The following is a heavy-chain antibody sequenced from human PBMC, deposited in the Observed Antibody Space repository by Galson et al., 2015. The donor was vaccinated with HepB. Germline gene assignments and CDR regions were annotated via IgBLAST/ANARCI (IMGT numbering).Heavy chain of an antibody. CDR1: GGSISSGGYY. J-gene: IGHJ2*01. CDR3: ARVMTLRTPFASDNWYFDL. D-gene: IGHD4-17*01. CDR2: IYYSGST. V-gene: IGHV4-31*03. Sequence: LSLTCTVSGGSISSGGYYWSWIRQHPGKGLEWIGYIYYSGSTYYNPSLKSRVTISVDTSKNQFSLKLSSVTAADTAVYYCARVMTLRTPFASDNWYFDLWGRGTLVTVSS.